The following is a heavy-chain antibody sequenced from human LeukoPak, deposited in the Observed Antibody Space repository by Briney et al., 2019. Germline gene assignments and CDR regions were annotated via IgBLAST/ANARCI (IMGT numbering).Heavy chain of an antibody. CDR1: GCTFSVYG. Sequence: GGSLRPSCVGSGCTFSVYGMIWVGQAPGKGLEWVANIKQDGSEKDYVDALKGRFTISRDNAKNSLYLQRNSTRAEATGEYYCARWLELMRNFDWWGQGTLVTVSS. D-gene: IGHD5-24*01. J-gene: IGHJ4*02. CDR3: ARWLELMRNFDW. V-gene: IGHV3-7*01. CDR2: IKQDGSEK.